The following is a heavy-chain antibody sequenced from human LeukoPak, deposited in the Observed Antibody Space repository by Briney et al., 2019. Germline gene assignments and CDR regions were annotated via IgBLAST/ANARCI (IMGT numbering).Heavy chain of an antibody. Sequence: SETLSLTCTVSGGSVSSGSYYWSWSRQPPGKGLEWIGYIFDIRSTNYNPSLKSRVTISVDMSKNQFFLKLTSVTAADTAVYYCARAGGEMTIDYWGQGALVTVSS. J-gene: IGHJ4*02. V-gene: IGHV4-61*01. CDR2: IFDIRST. D-gene: IGHD4-11*01. CDR3: ARAGGEMTIDY. CDR1: GGSVSSGSYY.